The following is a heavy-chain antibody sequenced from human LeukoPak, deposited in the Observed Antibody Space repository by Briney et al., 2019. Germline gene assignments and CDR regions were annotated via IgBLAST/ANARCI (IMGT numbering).Heavy chain of an antibody. V-gene: IGHV3-23*01. D-gene: IGHD1-26*01. CDR3: AKDRSIVGAWRGDPYFDY. J-gene: IGHJ4*02. Sequence: GGSLRLSCAASGFTFSSYWMSWVRQAPGKGLEWVSAISGSGGSTYYADSVKGRFTISRDNSKNTLYLQMNSLRAEDTAVYYCAKDRSIVGAWRGDPYFDYWGQGTLVTVSS. CDR1: GFTFSSYW. CDR2: ISGSGGST.